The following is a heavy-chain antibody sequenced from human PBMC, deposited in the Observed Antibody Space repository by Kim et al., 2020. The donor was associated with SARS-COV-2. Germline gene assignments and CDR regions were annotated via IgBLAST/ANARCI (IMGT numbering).Heavy chain of an antibody. J-gene: IGHJ6*02. Sequence: TNSTASGKGRLTISRDNAKNTLYLQMNSLRAEETAVYYCARDLGRNGMDVWGQRTTVTVSS. D-gene: IGHD3-16*01. V-gene: IGHV3-74*01. CDR2: T. CDR3: ARDLGRNGMDV.